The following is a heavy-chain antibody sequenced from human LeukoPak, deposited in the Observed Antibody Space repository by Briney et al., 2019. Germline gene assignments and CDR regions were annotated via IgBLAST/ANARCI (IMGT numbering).Heavy chain of an antibody. CDR1: GGSISSYY. Sequence: SETLSLTCTVSGGSISSYYWSWIRQPPGKGLEWIGYIYYSGSTNYNPSLKSRVTISVDTSKNRFSLKLSSVTAADTAVYYCARGIVGATHFDYWGQGTLVTVSS. V-gene: IGHV4-59*01. D-gene: IGHD1-26*01. CDR3: ARGIVGATHFDY. J-gene: IGHJ4*02. CDR2: IYYSGST.